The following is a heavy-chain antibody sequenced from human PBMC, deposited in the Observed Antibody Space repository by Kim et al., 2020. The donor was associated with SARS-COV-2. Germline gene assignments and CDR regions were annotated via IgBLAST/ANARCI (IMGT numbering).Heavy chain of an antibody. J-gene: IGHJ3*02. CDR1: GYSFTSYW. Sequence: GESLKISCKGSGYSFTSYWISWVRQMPGKGLEWMGRIDPSDSYTNYSPSFQGHVTISADKSISTAYLQWSSLKASDTAMYYCASYNLVVVPAAMPGDAVDIWGQGTMVTVSS. CDR2: IDPSDSYT. CDR3: ASYNLVVVPAAMPGDAVDI. V-gene: IGHV5-10-1*01. D-gene: IGHD2-2*01.